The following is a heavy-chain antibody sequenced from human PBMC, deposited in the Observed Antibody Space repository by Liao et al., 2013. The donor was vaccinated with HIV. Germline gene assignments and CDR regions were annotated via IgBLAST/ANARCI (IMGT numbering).Heavy chain of an antibody. CDR1: GGSISGYY. Sequence: QVQLQESGPGLVKPSETLSLTCTVSGGSISGYYWSWIRQPPGKGLEWVGYIFYSGSTNYNPSLNSRVTMSVDTSKNQFSLKLSSVTAADTAVYYCARENGYNYGSYYYYYYMDVWGKGTTVTVSS. CDR2: IFYSGST. D-gene: IGHD5-18*01. V-gene: IGHV4-59*01. CDR3: ARENGYNYGSYYYYYYMDV. J-gene: IGHJ6*03.